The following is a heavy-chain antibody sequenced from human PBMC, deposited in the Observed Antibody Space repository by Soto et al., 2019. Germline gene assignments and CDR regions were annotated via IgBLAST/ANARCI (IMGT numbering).Heavy chain of an antibody. CDR1: GYTFTSYG. CDR2: ISAYNGNT. V-gene: IGHV1-18*01. J-gene: IGHJ6*02. D-gene: IGHD6-19*01. CDR3: ARDEGWYSSGWSFHYGMDV. Sequence: QVQLVQSGAEVKKPGASVKVSCKASGYTFTSYGISWVRQAPGQGLEWMGWISAYNGNTNYAQKLQGRVTMTTDTSTSTAYMELRSLRSDATAVYYCARDEGWYSSGWSFHYGMDVWGQGTTVTVSS.